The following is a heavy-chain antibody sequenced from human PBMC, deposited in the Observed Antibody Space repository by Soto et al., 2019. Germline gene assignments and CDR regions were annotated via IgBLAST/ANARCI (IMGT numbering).Heavy chain of an antibody. CDR2: INLSAGST. D-gene: IGHD1-1*01. CDR1: GHTFTSYY. Sequence: ASVKVSCKASGHTFTSYYMHWVRQAPGQGLEWIGIINLSAGSTSYAQKFQGRVTITRDTSTSTVYMDMSSLRSEDTAVYYCARGLSGTPFDPWGQGTLVTVSS. V-gene: IGHV1-46*01. CDR3: ARGLSGTPFDP. J-gene: IGHJ5*02.